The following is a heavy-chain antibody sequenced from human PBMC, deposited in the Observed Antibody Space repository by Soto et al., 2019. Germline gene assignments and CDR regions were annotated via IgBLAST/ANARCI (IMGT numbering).Heavy chain of an antibody. Sequence: QITLKESGPTLVKPTQTLTLTCTFSGFSLSTSGVGVGWIRQPPGKALEWLALIYWDDDKRYSPSLKSRLTITKDNSKNQVVLTMTNMDPVDTATYYCAHRRSSSWYRKPNYYFDYWGQGTLVTVST. CDR2: IYWDDDK. CDR3: AHRRSSSWYRKPNYYFDY. CDR1: GFSLSTSGVG. D-gene: IGHD6-13*01. V-gene: IGHV2-5*02. J-gene: IGHJ4*02.